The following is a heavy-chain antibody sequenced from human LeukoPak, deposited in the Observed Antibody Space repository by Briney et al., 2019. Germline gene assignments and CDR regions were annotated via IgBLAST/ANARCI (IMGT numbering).Heavy chain of an antibody. J-gene: IGHJ6*02. CDR3: SRTDSSSYYIYYYYGMDV. D-gene: IGHD3-22*01. V-gene: IGHV1-2*02. CDR2: INPNSGGT. Sequence: ASVKVSCKASGYTFTGYYMHWVRQAPGQGLEWMGWINPNSGGTNYAQKFQGRVTMTRDTSISTAYMELSRLRSDDTAVYYCSRTDSSSYYIYYYYGMDVWGQGTTVTVSS. CDR1: GYTFTGYY.